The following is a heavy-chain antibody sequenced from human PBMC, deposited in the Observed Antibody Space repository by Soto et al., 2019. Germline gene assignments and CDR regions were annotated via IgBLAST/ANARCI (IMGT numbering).Heavy chain of an antibody. CDR3: ARDPKTSGGQHWAFNYFDS. D-gene: IGHD7-27*01. V-gene: IGHV3-30-3*01. CDR2: ISYDGTNK. CDR1: GFSFSISP. J-gene: IGHJ4*02. Sequence: GGSLRLSCAASGFSFSISPMHWVRQAPGKGPEWVALISYDGTNKFYADSVKGRFTISRDNSKSTLYLQVDSLRPEDAAVYYCARDPKTSGGQHWAFNYFDSWGQGTLVTVSS.